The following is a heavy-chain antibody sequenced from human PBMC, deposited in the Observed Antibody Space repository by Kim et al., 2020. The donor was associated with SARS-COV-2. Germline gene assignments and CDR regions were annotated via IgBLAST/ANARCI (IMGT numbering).Heavy chain of an antibody. CDR1: GFTFSSSW. CDR3: ARDRDLYSSGTDAFAI. CDR2: IKQDGNQK. Sequence: GGSLRLSCAASGFTFSSSWMTWVRQAPGKGLEWVAHIKQDGNQKYYVDSVKGRFTISRDNAKNSLYLQMNSLRAEDTAVSYCARDRDLYSSGTDAFAIWGQGTMVTVSS. J-gene: IGHJ3*02. D-gene: IGHD6-19*01. V-gene: IGHV3-7*01.